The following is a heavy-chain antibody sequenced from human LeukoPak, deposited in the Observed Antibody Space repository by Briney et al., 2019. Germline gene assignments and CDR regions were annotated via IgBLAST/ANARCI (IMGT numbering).Heavy chain of an antibody. CDR3: ASATLRCSGGSCYEMDV. D-gene: IGHD2-15*01. Sequence: ASVKVSCKASGYTFTSYGISWVRQAPGQGLEWMGWISAYNGNTHYAQKLQGRVTMTTDTSTSTAYMELSSLRSEDTAIYYCASATLRCSGGSCYEMDVWGKGTTVTVSS. V-gene: IGHV1-18*01. CDR1: GYTFTSYG. CDR2: ISAYNGNT. J-gene: IGHJ6*04.